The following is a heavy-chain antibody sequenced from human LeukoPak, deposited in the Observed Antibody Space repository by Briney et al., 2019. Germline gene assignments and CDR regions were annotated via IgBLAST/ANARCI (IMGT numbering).Heavy chain of an antibody. CDR2: IYFSGST. V-gene: IGHV4-31*03. Sequence: SETLSLTCTVSGDSISSGGYYWNWIRQHPGKGLGWIGYIYFSGSTYYSPSLKSRVTISVDTSNNQFSLKLSSVIAADSAVHYCARGGRTGDLDYWGQGTLVTVSS. CDR3: ARGGRTGDLDY. D-gene: IGHD7-27*01. CDR1: GDSISSGGYY. J-gene: IGHJ4*02.